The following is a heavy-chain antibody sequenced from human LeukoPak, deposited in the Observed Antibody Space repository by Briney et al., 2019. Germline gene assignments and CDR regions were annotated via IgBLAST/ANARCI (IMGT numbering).Heavy chain of an antibody. D-gene: IGHD1-26*01. CDR1: GYTFTSYA. V-gene: IGHV7-4-1*02. Sequence: ASVKVSCKASGYTFTSYAMNWVRQAPGQGLEWMGWINTNTGNPTYAQGFTGRFVFSLDTSVSTAYLQISSLKAEDTAVYYCARGIWSKGVGALGRWFDPWGQGTLVTVSS. CDR3: ARGIWSKGVGALGRWFDP. CDR2: INTNTGNP. J-gene: IGHJ5*02.